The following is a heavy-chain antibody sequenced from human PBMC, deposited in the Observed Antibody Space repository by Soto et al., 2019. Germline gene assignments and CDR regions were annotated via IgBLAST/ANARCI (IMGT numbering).Heavy chain of an antibody. D-gene: IGHD3-3*01. CDR3: ARPPPGAWSGLGWFDP. CDR2: ISAYNGNT. CDR1: GYTFTSYG. Sequence: ASVKVSCKASGYTFTSYGISWVRQAPGQGLEWMGWISAYNGNTNYAQKLQGRVTMTTDTSTSTAYMELRSLRSDDTAVYYCARPPPGAWSGLGWFDPWGQGTLVTVSS. V-gene: IGHV1-18*01. J-gene: IGHJ5*02.